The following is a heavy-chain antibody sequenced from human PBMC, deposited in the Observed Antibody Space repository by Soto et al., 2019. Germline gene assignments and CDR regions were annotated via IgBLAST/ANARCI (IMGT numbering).Heavy chain of an antibody. Sequence: ASVKVSCKASGGTFSSYAISWVRQAPGQGLEWMGGIIPIFGTANYAQKFQGRVTITADESTSTAYMELSSLRSEDTAVYYCARGPGVVVPAAPYGMDVWGQGTTVTVSS. J-gene: IGHJ6*02. D-gene: IGHD2-2*01. V-gene: IGHV1-69*13. CDR2: IIPIFGTA. CDR3: ARGPGVVVPAAPYGMDV. CDR1: GGTFSSYA.